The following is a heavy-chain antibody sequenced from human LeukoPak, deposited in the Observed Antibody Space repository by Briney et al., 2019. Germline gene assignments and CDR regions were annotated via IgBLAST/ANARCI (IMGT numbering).Heavy chain of an antibody. D-gene: IGHD3-22*01. CDR2: INHSGST. Sequence: SETLSLTCAVYGGSFSGYYWSWIRQPPGKGLEWIGEINHSGSTNYNPSLKSRVTISVDMSKNQFSLKLSSVTAADTAVYYCARRYYDSSGYYTYYFDYWGQGTLVTVSS. V-gene: IGHV4-34*01. CDR3: ARRYYDSSGYYTYYFDY. CDR1: GGSFSGYY. J-gene: IGHJ4*02.